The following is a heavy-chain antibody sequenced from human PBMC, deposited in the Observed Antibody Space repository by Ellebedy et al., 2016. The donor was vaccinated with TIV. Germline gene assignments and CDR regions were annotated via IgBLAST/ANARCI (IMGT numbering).Heavy chain of an antibody. V-gene: IGHV3-23*01. CDR3: VRGSQFDILSGHLAFDY. D-gene: IGHD3-9*01. CDR2: ISGSGETT. CDR1: GFTFRSYG. J-gene: IGHJ4*02. Sequence: GGSLRLSXAASGFTFRSYGMHWVRRAPGKGLEWVSVISGSGETTYYADSVKGRFTISRDNSKNTLYMQMNSLRADDTAVYYCVRGSQFDILSGHLAFDYWGQGTLVTVSS.